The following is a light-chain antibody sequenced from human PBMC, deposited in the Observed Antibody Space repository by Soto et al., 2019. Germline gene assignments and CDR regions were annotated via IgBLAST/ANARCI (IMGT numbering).Light chain of an antibody. Sequence: VLTQSPATLSLSPGERATLFCKASQSVGVYMGWFQQKPGQAHRVLIYDATNRAGGVPARFSGSGSGTDFTLTIISLEAADSAVYYCQQRDIWPPLTFGGGTKLEIK. J-gene: IGKJ4*01. CDR2: DAT. CDR1: QSVGVY. CDR3: QQRDIWPPLT. V-gene: IGKV3-11*01.